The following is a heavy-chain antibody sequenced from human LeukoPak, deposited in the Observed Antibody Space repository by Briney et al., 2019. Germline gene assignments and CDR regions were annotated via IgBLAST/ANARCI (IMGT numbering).Heavy chain of an antibody. CDR3: ARGYCSSTSCSPPWFDP. D-gene: IGHD2-2*01. CDR1: GFTFSSYA. CDR2: ISYDGSNK. V-gene: IGHV3-30*01. Sequence: GRSLRLPCAASGFTFSSYAMHWVRQAPGKGLEWVAVISYDGSNKYYADSVKGRFTISRDNSKNTLYLQMNSLRAEDTAVYYCARGYCSSTSCSPPWFDPWGQGTLVTVSS. J-gene: IGHJ5*02.